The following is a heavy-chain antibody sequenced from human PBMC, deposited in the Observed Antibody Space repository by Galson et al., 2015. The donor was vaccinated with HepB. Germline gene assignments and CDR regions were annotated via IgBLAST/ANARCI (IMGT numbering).Heavy chain of an antibody. J-gene: IGHJ3*02. CDR2: ISYDGNNK. D-gene: IGHD3-22*01. CDR1: GFTFSSYG. V-gene: IGHV3-30*03. Sequence: SLRLSCAASGFTFSSYGIHWVRQAPGKGLEWVAVISYDGNNKYYAESVKGRFTISRDNSKNMLYLQMNSLRAEDTAVYYCARDVGDHNSGYNDAFDIWGQGTMVTVSS. CDR3: ARDVGDHNSGYNDAFDI.